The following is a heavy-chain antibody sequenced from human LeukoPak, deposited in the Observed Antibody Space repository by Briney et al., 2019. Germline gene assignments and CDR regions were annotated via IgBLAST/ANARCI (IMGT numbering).Heavy chain of an antibody. CDR2: IYYSGST. CDR1: GASIRSSSYY. CDR3: ASGYYYDSGGYFPLDY. J-gene: IGHJ4*02. Sequence: PSETLSLTCTVSGASIRSSSYYWGWIRQPPGKGLEWIGTIYYSGSTYYNPSLKSRVTISVDTSKNQFSLKLSSVTAADTAVYYCASGYYYDSGGYFPLDYWGQGTLVTGSS. V-gene: IGHV4-39*01. D-gene: IGHD3-22*01.